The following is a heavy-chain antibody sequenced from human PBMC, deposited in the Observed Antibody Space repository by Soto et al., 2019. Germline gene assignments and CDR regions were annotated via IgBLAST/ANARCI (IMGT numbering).Heavy chain of an antibody. Sequence: ASVKVSCKASGYTFTRYAMRWVRQAPGQRLEWMGWINAGNGNTKYSQKFQGRVTITRDTSASTAYMELSSLRSEDTAVYYCARAVGTYDFWSGYYTGNWFDPWGQGTLVTVSS. D-gene: IGHD3-3*01. J-gene: IGHJ5*02. V-gene: IGHV1-3*01. CDR3: ARAVGTYDFWSGYYTGNWFDP. CDR2: INAGNGNT. CDR1: GYTFTRYA.